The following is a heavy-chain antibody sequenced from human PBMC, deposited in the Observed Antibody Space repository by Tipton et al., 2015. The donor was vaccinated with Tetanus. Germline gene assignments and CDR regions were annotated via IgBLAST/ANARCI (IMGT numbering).Heavy chain of an antibody. CDR2: ISGSGGST. V-gene: IGHV3-23*01. CDR1: GFTFSSYA. CDR3: ARESTGATSNLGY. Sequence: SLRLSCAASGFTFSSYAMSWVRQAPGKGLEWVSAISGSGGSTYYADSVKGRFTISRDNAKNSLYLQMNSLRAEDTAVYYCARESTGATSNLGYWGQGTLVTVSS. D-gene: IGHD1-7*01. J-gene: IGHJ4*02.